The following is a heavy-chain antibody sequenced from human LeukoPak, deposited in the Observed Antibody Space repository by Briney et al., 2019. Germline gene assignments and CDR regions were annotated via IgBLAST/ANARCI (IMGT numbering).Heavy chain of an antibody. CDR3: ARGKIEQLVLGAFRYFDY. J-gene: IGHJ4*02. CDR2: ISYDGSNK. V-gene: IGHV3-30*03. CDR1: GFTFSSYG. Sequence: GGSLRLSCAASGFTFSSYGMHWDRQAPGKGLEWVAVISYDGSNKYYADSVKGRFTISRDNSKNTLYLQMNSLRAEDTAVYYCARGKIEQLVLGAFRYFDYRGQGTLVTVFS. D-gene: IGHD6-13*01.